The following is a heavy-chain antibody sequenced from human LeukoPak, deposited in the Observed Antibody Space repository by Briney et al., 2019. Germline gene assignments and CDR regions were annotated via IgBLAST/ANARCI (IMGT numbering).Heavy chain of an antibody. CDR3: ASSFYGSGSYSFDY. J-gene: IGHJ4*02. V-gene: IGHV3-21*01. D-gene: IGHD3-10*01. Sequence: GGSLRLSCAASGFTFSSYSMNWVRQAPGEGLEWVSSISSSSSYIYYADSVKGRFTISRDNAKNSLYLQMNSLRAEDTAVYYCASSFYGSGSYSFDYWGQGTLVTVSS. CDR2: ISSSSSYI. CDR1: GFTFSSYS.